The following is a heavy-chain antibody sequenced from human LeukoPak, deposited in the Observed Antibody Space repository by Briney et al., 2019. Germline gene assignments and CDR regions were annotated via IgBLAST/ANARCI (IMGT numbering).Heavy chain of an antibody. V-gene: IGHV1-2*02. CDR3: ARGRRWLQLGFWYFDL. J-gene: IGHJ2*01. CDR2: INPNSGGT. Sequence: ASVKVSCKASGYTFTGYYMHWMRQAPGQGLEWMGWINPNSGGTNYAQKFQGRVTMTRDTSINTAYMEVSGLTSDDTAVYYCARGRRWLQLGFWYFDLWGRGTLVTVSS. CDR1: GYTFTGYY. D-gene: IGHD5-24*01.